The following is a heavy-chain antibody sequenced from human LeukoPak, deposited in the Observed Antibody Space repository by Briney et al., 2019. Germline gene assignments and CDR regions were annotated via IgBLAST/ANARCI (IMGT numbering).Heavy chain of an antibody. CDR2: IKQDGSEE. CDR3: ARDAPSYYDILTPHAFDI. J-gene: IGHJ3*02. V-gene: IGHV3-7*01. CDR1: GFTFSSYW. D-gene: IGHD3-9*01. Sequence: GGSLRLSCAASGFTFSSYWMSWVRQAPGKGLEWVANIKQDGSEEYYVDSVKGRFTISRDNAKNSLYLQMNSLRAEDTAVYYCARDAPSYYDILTPHAFDIWGQGTMVTVSS.